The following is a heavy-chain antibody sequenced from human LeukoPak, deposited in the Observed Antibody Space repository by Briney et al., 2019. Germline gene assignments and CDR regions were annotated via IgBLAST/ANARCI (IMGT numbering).Heavy chain of an antibody. CDR1: GGSISSYY. CDR3: ARHGSEQLEFDY. J-gene: IGHJ4*02. D-gene: IGHD6-6*01. V-gene: IGHV4-4*09. Sequence: PETLSLTCTVSGGSISSYYWSWIRQPPGKGLEWIGYIYTSGSTNYNPSLKSRVTISVDTSKNQFSLKLSSVTAADTAVYYCARHGSEQLEFDYWGQGTLVTVSS. CDR2: IYTSGST.